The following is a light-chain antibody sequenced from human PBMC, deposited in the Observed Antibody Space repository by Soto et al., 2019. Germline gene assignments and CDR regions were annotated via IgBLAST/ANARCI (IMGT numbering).Light chain of an antibody. Sequence: EIVLTQSPATLSLSPGERATLSCRASQSVSNFFVWYQQKRGQAPRLLIYDASKRATGIPARFSGSGSGTDFTLSISSLEPEDFAVYYCQQRLNRPLTFGGGTTVEIK. V-gene: IGKV3-11*01. CDR1: QSVSNF. CDR3: QQRLNRPLT. J-gene: IGKJ4*01. CDR2: DAS.